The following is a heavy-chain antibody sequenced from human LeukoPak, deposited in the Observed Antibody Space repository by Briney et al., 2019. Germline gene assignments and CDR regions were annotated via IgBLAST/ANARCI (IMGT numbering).Heavy chain of an antibody. CDR1: GYTFTSYA. CDR2: INAGNGNT. D-gene: IGHD4-17*01. CDR3: ATIYGDYYYYGMDV. V-gene: IGHV1-3*01. J-gene: IGHJ6*02. Sequence: ASVKVSCKASGYTFTSYAMHWVRQAPGQRLEWMGWINAGNGNTKYSQKFQGRVTITRDTSASTAYMELSSLRSEDTAVYYCATIYGDYYYYGMDVWGQGTTVTVSS.